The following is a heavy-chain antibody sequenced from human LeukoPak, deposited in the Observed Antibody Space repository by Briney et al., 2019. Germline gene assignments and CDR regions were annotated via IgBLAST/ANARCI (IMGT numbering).Heavy chain of an antibody. CDR1: GGSISSSTYY. CDR3: AREDRYCSGGSCYS. CDR2: IYYSGST. J-gene: IGHJ4*02. V-gene: IGHV4-39*02. Sequence: SETLSLTCTVSGGSISSSTYYWGWIRQPPGKGLEWIGSIYYSGSTYYNPSLKSRVTISVDTSKNQFSLELSSVTAADTAVYYCAREDRYCSGGSCYSWGQGTLVTVSS. D-gene: IGHD2-15*01.